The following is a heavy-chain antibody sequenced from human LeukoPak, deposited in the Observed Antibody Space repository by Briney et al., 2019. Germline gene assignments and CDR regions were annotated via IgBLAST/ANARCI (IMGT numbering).Heavy chain of an antibody. Sequence: SETLSLTCAVYGGSFSGYYWSWIRQPPGKGLEWIGEINHSGSTNYNPSLKSRVTISVDTSKNQFPLKLSSVTAADTAVYYCARGTMTTVTYYFDYWGQGTLVTVSS. J-gene: IGHJ4*02. D-gene: IGHD4-17*01. CDR2: INHSGST. CDR1: GGSFSGYY. V-gene: IGHV4-34*01. CDR3: ARGTMTTVTYYFDY.